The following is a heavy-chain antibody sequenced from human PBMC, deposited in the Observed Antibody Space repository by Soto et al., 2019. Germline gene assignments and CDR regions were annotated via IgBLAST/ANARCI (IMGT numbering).Heavy chain of an antibody. J-gene: IGHJ4*02. V-gene: IGHV3-66*01. CDR1: GFTVSSNY. D-gene: IGHD3-22*01. CDR3: ARDTYYYDSSGPDY. Sequence: EVKLVESRGGLVQPGGSLRLSCAASGFTVSSNYMSWVRQAPGKGLEWVSVIYSGGSTYYADSVKGRFTISRDNSKNTLYLQMNSLRAEDTAVYYCARDTYYYDSSGPDYWGQGTLVTVSS. CDR2: IYSGGST.